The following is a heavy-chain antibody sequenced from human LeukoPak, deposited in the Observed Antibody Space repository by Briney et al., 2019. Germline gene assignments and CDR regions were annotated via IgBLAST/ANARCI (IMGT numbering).Heavy chain of an antibody. D-gene: IGHD2-21*02. CDR2: ISSSTSYK. Sequence: GGSLRLSCAASGFTFSDYYMSWIRQAPGKGLEWVSYISSSTSYKNYVDSVKGRFTISRDNAKKSLYLQMTSLTAEDTAVYYCARDRGAYCGGDCYLGFDYWGRGTLVTVSS. CDR1: GFTFSDYY. V-gene: IGHV3-11*06. CDR3: ARDRGAYCGGDCYLGFDY. J-gene: IGHJ4*01.